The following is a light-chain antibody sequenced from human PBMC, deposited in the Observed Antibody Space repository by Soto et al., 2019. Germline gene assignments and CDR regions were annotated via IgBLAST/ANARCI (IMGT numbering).Light chain of an antibody. CDR2: TAS. CDR3: LQNNSYPVT. J-gene: IGKJ1*01. Sequence: DIQMTQSPSSLSAAVGDRVTITCRARQGIRHDLGWYQQKPGKAPKRLIYTASSLQSGVQPRFSGSGSGTKFTLTISSLQPEDFATYDCLQNNSYPVTFGQGTKVEIK. CDR1: QGIRHD. V-gene: IGKV1-17*01.